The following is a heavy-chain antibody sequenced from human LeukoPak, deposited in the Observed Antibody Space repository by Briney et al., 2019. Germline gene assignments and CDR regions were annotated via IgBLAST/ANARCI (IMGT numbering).Heavy chain of an antibody. CDR1: GGSISSYY. J-gene: IGHJ4*02. V-gene: IGHV4-59*08. CDR2: ISNIGSI. CDR3: AGHHPRNTVDF. D-gene: IGHD2/OR15-2a*01. Sequence: SETLSLTCTVSGGSISSYYWSWIRQPPGKGLEWIAYISNIGSINYNPSLKSRVTISLDTSKNQFSLKLSSVTAADTAVYYCAGHHPRNTVDFWGQGTLVTVSS.